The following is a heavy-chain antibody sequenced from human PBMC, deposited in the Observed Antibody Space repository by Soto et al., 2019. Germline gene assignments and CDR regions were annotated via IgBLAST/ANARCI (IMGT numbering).Heavy chain of an antibody. Sequence: GTLILSCSASVFPFLSSEINWVRQATGKGLEWVSYISSSGSTIYYADSMKGRFTVSRDNAKNSASLHLNSLRVDDTAVYYCVRDVGPITIFGEALSGYFDSWGQGTLVTVS. CDR2: ISSSGSTI. V-gene: IGHV3-48*03. CDR1: VFPFLSSE. J-gene: IGHJ4*02. CDR3: VRDVGPITIFGEALSGYFDS. D-gene: IGHD3-3*01.